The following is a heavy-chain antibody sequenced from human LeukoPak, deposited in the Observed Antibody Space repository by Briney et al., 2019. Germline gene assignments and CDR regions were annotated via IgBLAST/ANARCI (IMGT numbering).Heavy chain of an antibody. CDR3: AQQLVLNWFDP. CDR2: IYYSGST. CDR1: GGSISSYY. V-gene: IGHV4-39*01. J-gene: IGHJ5*02. D-gene: IGHD6-13*01. Sequence: SETLSLTCIVSGGSISSYYWGWIRQPPGKGLEWIGSIYYSGSTYYNPSLKSRVTISVDTSKNQFSLKLSSVTAADTAVYYCAQQLVLNWFDPWGQGTLVTVSS.